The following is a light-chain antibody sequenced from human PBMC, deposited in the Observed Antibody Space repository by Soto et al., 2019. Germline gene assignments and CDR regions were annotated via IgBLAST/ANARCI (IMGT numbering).Light chain of an antibody. Sequence: EIVMTQSPANLSVSPGESVSLSCRASQTISDNLAWYQQKPGLPPRLLIYHTSTRASGVPARFSGSGSATDFSLTIRSLQSEDFAVYYCQRYDNWPLIFGGGTKVDIK. CDR3: QRYDNWPLI. J-gene: IGKJ4*01. CDR2: HTS. CDR1: QTISDN. V-gene: IGKV3-15*01.